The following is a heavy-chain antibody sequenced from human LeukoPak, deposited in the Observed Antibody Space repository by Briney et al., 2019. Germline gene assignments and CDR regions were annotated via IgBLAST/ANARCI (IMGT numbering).Heavy chain of an antibody. Sequence: GESLRISCKGSGYSFTSYWIGWVRQMPGKGLEWVGIIYPGDSDTKYSPSFQGQVTISADKSISTAYLQWSSLKASDTAMYFCARHLVAPDYWGQGTLVTVSS. CDR1: GYSFTSYW. V-gene: IGHV5-51*01. CDR2: IYPGDSDT. D-gene: IGHD5-12*01. J-gene: IGHJ4*02. CDR3: ARHLVAPDY.